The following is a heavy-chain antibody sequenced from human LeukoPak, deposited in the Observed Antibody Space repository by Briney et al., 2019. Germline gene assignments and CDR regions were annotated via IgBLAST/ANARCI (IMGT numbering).Heavy chain of an antibody. J-gene: IGHJ6*02. D-gene: IGHD6-19*01. CDR2: ISGSGVST. CDR3: AKSSGWYDYYYGMDV. V-gene: IGHV3-23*01. Sequence: ISGSGVSTYYADSGKGRFTISRDNSKNTLYLQMNSLRAEDTAVYYCAKSSGWYDYYYGMDVWGQGTTVTVSS.